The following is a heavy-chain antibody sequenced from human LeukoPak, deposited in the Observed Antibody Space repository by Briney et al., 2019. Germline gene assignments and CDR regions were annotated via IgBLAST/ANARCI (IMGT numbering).Heavy chain of an antibody. CDR2: INHSGST. Sequence: SETLSLTCAVYGGSFSGYYWSWIRQPPGKGLEWIGEINHSGSTNYNPSLKSRVTISVDTSKNQFSLQLSSVTAADTAVYYCARGLYSNYRHYYYYYMDVWGKGTTVTVSS. CDR1: GGSFSGYY. CDR3: ARGLYSNYRHYYYYYMDV. V-gene: IGHV4-34*01. J-gene: IGHJ6*03. D-gene: IGHD4-11*01.